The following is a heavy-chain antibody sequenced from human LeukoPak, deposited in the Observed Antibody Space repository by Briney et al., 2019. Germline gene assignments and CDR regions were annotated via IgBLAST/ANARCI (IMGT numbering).Heavy chain of an antibody. CDR3: GSDFLGFGDYYAFNI. J-gene: IGHJ3*02. Sequence: GSLRLPCAASGFTFRNSRMNWVRPAPRKGLEWLSYISCSSTKIFYADSLKGRFTISRDNAKNSLYLQMNSLRDEDTAVYYCGSDFLGFGDYYAFNIWGQGTMVSVSS. V-gene: IGHV3-48*02. D-gene: IGHD3-10*01. CDR2: ISCSSTKI. CDR1: GFTFRNSR.